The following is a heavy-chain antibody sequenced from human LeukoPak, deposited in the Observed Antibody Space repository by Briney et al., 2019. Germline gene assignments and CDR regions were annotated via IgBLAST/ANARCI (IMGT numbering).Heavy chain of an antibody. Sequence: GGSLRLSCAASGFTVSSNYMSWVRQAPGKGLEWVAFIRYDGSNKYYADSVKGRFTISRDNSKNTLYLQMNSLRAEDTAVYYCAKEDGYWGQGTLVTVSS. CDR2: IRYDGSNK. CDR1: GFTVSSNY. V-gene: IGHV3-30*02. CDR3: AKEDGY. J-gene: IGHJ4*02.